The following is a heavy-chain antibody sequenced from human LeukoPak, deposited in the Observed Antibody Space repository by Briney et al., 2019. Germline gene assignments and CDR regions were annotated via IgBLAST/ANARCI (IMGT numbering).Heavy chain of an antibody. CDR3: ARDPYGDYVSWFDP. J-gene: IGHJ5*02. CDR2: ISAYNGNT. CDR1: VYTFTSYG. V-gene: IGHV1-18*01. Sequence: ASVKVSCKASVYTFTSYGISWVRQAPGQGLEWMGWISAYNGNTNYAQKLQGRVTMTTDTSTSTAYMELRSLRSDDTAVYYCARDPYGDYVSWFDPWGQGTLVTVSS. D-gene: IGHD4-17*01.